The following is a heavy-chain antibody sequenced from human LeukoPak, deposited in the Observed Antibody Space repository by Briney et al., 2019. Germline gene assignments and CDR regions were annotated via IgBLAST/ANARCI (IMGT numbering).Heavy chain of an antibody. J-gene: IGHJ4*02. V-gene: IGHV1-18*01. D-gene: IGHD3-10*01. CDR2: ITAYNGNT. CDR1: GYTFTSYG. Sequence: ASVKVSCKASGYTFTSYGISWVRQAPGQGLEWMGWITAYNGNTNYAQSLQGKVTMTTDTSTSTAYMELRSLRSDDTAVYYCARTIIMVRAPHYFDYWGQGTLVTVSS. CDR3: ARTIIMVRAPHYFDY.